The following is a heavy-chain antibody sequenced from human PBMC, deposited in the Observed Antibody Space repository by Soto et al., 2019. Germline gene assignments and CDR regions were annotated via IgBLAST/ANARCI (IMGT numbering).Heavy chain of an antibody. D-gene: IGHD1-26*01. CDR1: GGSVSSGSYY. J-gene: IGHJ3*02. CDR2: IYYSGST. Sequence: KTSETLSLTCTVSGGSVSSGSYYWSWIRQPPGKGLEWIGYIYYSGSTNYNPSLKSRVTISVDTSKNQFSLKLSSVTAADTAVYYCARDGRGATVDAFDIWGQGTMVTVSS. CDR3: ARDGRGATVDAFDI. V-gene: IGHV4-61*01.